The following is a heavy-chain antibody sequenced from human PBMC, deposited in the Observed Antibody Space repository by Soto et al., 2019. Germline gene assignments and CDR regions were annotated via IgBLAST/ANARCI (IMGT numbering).Heavy chain of an antibody. D-gene: IGHD4-17*01. Sequence: GGSLRLSCAASGFTFSSYSMNWVRQAPGKGLEWVSSISSSSSYIYYADSVKGRLNISRDNAKNSLYLQMNSLRAEDTAVYYCARDPYGGNLIKQDYWGQGTMVTVSS. J-gene: IGHJ4*02. CDR2: ISSSSSYI. CDR3: ARDPYGGNLIKQDY. CDR1: GFTFSSYS. V-gene: IGHV3-21*01.